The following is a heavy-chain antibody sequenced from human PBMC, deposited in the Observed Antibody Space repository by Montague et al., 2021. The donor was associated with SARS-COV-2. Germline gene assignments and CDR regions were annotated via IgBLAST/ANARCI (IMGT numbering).Heavy chain of an antibody. J-gene: IGHJ4*02. CDR1: GDSINNYY. D-gene: IGHD5-12*01. V-gene: IGHV4-59*01. CDR3: ARGSGYSDYALAY. CDR2: IYYSGGANYYPTRGT. Sequence: SETLSLTCTVSGDSINNYYWSWIRQSPGKGLEYSGYIYYSGGANYYPTRGTNYNPSFESRVAISLDTSKNQFSLNLSSVTTADTAVYYCARGSGYSDYALAYWGQGTLVTVSS.